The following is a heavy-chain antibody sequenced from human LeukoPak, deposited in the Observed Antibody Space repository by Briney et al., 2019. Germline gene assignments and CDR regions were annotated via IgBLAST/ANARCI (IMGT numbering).Heavy chain of an antibody. CDR3: SVDYGDYY. V-gene: IGHV3-15*01. CDR1: GFTFSNAW. CDR2: IKSKTDGATT. D-gene: IGHD4-17*01. J-gene: IGHJ4*02. Sequence: GGSLRLSCAAYGFTFSNAWMRWVRQAPGKGLEWVGCIKSKTDGATTDYPAPVKGRFTIPRDDSKNTLYLQMNSLKTEDTAVYYCSVDYGDYYWGQGTLVTVSS.